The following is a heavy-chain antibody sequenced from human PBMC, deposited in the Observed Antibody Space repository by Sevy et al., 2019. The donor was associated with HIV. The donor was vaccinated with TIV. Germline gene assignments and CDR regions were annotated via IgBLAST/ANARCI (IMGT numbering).Heavy chain of an antibody. J-gene: IGHJ6*02. V-gene: IGHV1-2*02. Sequence: ASVKVSCKAARYTFTDYYVHWVRQGPGQGLEWMGWINPNNGGTKYAQRFQGRVTMTRDTSINTAYMELGSLTSDDTAVYYCARLTTMPTSDDYGMYVWGQGTTVTVSS. CDR3: ARLTTMPTSDDYGMYV. CDR1: RYTFTDYY. D-gene: IGHD4-17*01. CDR2: INPNNGGT.